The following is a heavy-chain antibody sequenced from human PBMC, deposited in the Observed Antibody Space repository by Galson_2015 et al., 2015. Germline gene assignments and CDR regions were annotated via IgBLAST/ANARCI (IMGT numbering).Heavy chain of an antibody. CDR3: AKEPWYSSSWGEYFQH. D-gene: IGHD6-13*01. CDR2: ISGSGGST. V-gene: IGHV3-23*01. Sequence: SLRLSCAASGFTFSSYAMSWVRQAPGKGLEWVSAISGSGGSTYYADSVKGRFTISRDNSKNTLYLQMNSLRAEDTAVYYCAKEPWYSSSWGEYFQHWGQGTLVTVSS. J-gene: IGHJ1*01. CDR1: GFTFSSYA.